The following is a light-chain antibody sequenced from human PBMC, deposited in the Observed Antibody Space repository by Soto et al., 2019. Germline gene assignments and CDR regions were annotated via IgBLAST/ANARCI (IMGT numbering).Light chain of an antibody. CDR3: QQYNNWPST. CDR2: GAS. CDR1: QSVYSN. V-gene: IGKV3-15*01. J-gene: IGKJ5*01. Sequence: EVVMTQSPATLSVSPGERAALSCRASQSVYSNLAWYQQKPGQAPRLLIYGASTRATGIPARFSGSGSGTEFTLTISSLQSEDFAFYYCQQYNNWPSTFGQGTRLEIK.